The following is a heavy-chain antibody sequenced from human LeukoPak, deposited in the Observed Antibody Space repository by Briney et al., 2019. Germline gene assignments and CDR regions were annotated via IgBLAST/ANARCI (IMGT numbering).Heavy chain of an antibody. V-gene: IGHV3-23*01. D-gene: IGHD6-13*01. CDR1: GFTFSSYG. J-gene: IGHJ3*02. Sequence: GGSLRLSCAASGFTFSSYGMSWVRQAPGKGLEWVSAISGSGGSTYYADSVKGRFTISRDNSKNTLYLQMNSLRAEDTAVYYCAFNSIAAAGRRGTDAFDIWGQGTMVTVSS. CDR3: AFNSIAAAGRRGTDAFDI. CDR2: ISGSGGST.